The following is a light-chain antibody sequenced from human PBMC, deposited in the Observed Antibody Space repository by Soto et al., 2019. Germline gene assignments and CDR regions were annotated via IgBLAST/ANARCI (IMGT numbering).Light chain of an antibody. CDR3: QPYGSALFT. J-gene: IGKJ3*01. CDR1: QSFSSSY. CDR2: GAS. V-gene: IGKV3-20*01. Sequence: EIVLTQSPGTLSLSPGERATLSCRASQSFSSSYLAWYQQKPGQAPRLLIYGASSRATGIPDRLSGSGSGTDFTLTISSLEPEDVAVYYCQPYGSALFTFGPGTQVDVK.